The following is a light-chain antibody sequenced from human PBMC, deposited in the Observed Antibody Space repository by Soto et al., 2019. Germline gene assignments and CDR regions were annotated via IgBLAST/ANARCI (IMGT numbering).Light chain of an antibody. V-gene: IGKV3-20*01. CDR2: GAS. J-gene: IGKJ1*01. Sequence: EIVLTQSPATLSFSPGKRATLSCRASHSISSSYLAWYQQRPGQAPRLLIYGASSRATGIPDRFSGSGSGTEFTLTISRLEPEDFAVYYCQQYGSSSWTFGQGTKVDIK. CDR1: HSISSSY. CDR3: QQYGSSSWT.